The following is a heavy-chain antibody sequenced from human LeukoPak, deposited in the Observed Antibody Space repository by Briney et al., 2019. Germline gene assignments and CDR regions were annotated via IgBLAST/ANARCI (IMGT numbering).Heavy chain of an antibody. D-gene: IGHD1-26*01. Sequence: GRSLRLSCAASGFTFSSYGMHWVRQAPGKGLEWVAVISYDGSNKYYADSVKGRFTISRDNSKNTLYLQMNSLRAEDTAAYYCAKIGPYSGSYYDYWGQGTLVTVSS. CDR3: AKIGPYSGSYYDY. J-gene: IGHJ4*02. CDR1: GFTFSSYG. V-gene: IGHV3-30*18. CDR2: ISYDGSNK.